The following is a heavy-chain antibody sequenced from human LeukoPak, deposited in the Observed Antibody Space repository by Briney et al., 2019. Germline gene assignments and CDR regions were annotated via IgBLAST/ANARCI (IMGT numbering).Heavy chain of an antibody. CDR1: GFTFSSYG. D-gene: IGHD1-26*01. Sequence: GGSLRLSCAASGFTFSSYGMHWVRQAPGKGLEWVGLISYDGSNKYYADSVKGRFTISRDNSKNTLYLQMNSLRGEDTAVYYCAEDRDSGSYSRLDHWGQGTLVTVSS. J-gene: IGHJ4*02. CDR3: AEDRDSGSYSRLDH. CDR2: ISYDGSNK. V-gene: IGHV3-30*18.